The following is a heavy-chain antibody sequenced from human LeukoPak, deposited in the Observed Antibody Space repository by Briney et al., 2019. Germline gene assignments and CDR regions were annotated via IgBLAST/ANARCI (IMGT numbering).Heavy chain of an antibody. CDR3: ARGYSWYFDL. V-gene: IGHV3-43*02. CDR1: GFTFDDYA. CDR2: INENGDIA. Sequence: PGGSLRLSCAASGFTFDDYAMHWVRQGPGKSLEWVSLINENGDIAYYGDSVRGRFTVSRDNAKNSLYLQMNSLRAEDTAVYYCARGYSWYFDLWGRGTLVTVSS. D-gene: IGHD2-15*01. J-gene: IGHJ2*01.